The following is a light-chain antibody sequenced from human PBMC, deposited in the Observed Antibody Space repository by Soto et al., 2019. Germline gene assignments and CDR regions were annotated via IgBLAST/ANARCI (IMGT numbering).Light chain of an antibody. CDR3: QQYNNWPRT. J-gene: IGKJ1*01. CDR1: QSIRST. V-gene: IGKV3-15*01. CDR2: DIS. Sequence: ETVMTQSPATLSVSPGERATLSSSASQSIRSTLAWFQQKPGQAPRLLIYDISNRATGVPARFSGSGSETEFTLTIRSLQSEDFAVYYCQQYNNWPRTFGQGTKVDIK.